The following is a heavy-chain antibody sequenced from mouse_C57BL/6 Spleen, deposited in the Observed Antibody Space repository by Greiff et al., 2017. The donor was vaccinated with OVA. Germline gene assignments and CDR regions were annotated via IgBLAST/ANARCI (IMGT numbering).Heavy chain of an antibody. CDR2: IDPETGGT. CDR1: GYTFTDYE. J-gene: IGHJ2*01. V-gene: IGHV1-15*01. Sequence: VQLQQSGAELVRPGASVTLSCKASGYTFTDYEMHWVKQTPVHGLEWIGAIDPETGGTAYNQKFKGKAILTADKSSSTAYMELRSLTSEDSAVYYCTRSPTYSTFDYWGQGTTLTVSS. D-gene: IGHD5-5*01. CDR3: TRSPTYSTFDY.